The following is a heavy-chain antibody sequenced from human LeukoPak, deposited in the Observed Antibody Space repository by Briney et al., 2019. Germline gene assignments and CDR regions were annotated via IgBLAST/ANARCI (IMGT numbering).Heavy chain of an antibody. Sequence: GRSLRLSCAASGFTFDDYAMHWVRQAPGKGLEWVSGISWNSGSIGYADSVKGRFTISRDNAKNSLYLQMNSLRAEDTAVYYCARDADYYGSGTPGHWGQGTLVTVSS. V-gene: IGHV3-9*01. D-gene: IGHD3-10*01. J-gene: IGHJ4*02. CDR3: ARDADYYGSGTPGH. CDR1: GFTFDDYA. CDR2: ISWNSGSI.